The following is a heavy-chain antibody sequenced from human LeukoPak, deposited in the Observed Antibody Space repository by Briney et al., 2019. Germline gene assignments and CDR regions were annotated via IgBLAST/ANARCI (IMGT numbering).Heavy chain of an antibody. V-gene: IGHV3-48*03. CDR2: ISSGGTTI. CDR1: GFTFSSYE. D-gene: IGHD3-16*02. CDR3: ARGRSRQDY. J-gene: IGHJ4*02. Sequence: GGSLRLSCAASGFTFSSYEMNWVRQAPGKGLEWVSYISSGGTTIYYADSVKGRFTISRDNAKNSLYLQMSSLRAEYTAVYYCARGRSRQDYWGQGTLVTVSS.